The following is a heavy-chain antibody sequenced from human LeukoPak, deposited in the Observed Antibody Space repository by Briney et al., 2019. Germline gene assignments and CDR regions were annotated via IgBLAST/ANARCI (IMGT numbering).Heavy chain of an antibody. CDR2: INDSGGST. CDR3: SKASYYVLPCFDS. J-gene: IGHJ4*02. V-gene: IGHV3-23*01. D-gene: IGHD3-10*02. CDR1: GFTFSTYG. Sequence: GGSLRLSCAASGFTFSTYGMSWVRQAPGKGLEWVSGINDSGGSTYYADSVKGRFTISRDNSKNTLYLQMNSLRAEDTAVYYCSKASYYVLPCFDSWGQGTLVTVSS.